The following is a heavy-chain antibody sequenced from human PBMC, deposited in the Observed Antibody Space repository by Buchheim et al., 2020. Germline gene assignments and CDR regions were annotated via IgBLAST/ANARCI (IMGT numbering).Heavy chain of an antibody. J-gene: IGHJ6*02. CDR1: GFTFSSYG. CDR3: AKDQSSDFWSGYYTFYYYGMDV. CDR2: IWYDGSNK. V-gene: IGHV3-33*06. Sequence: QVQLVESGGGVVQPGRSLRLSCAASGFTFSSYGMHWVRQAPGKGLEWVAVIWYDGSNKYYSDSVKGRFTISRDNSKNTLYLQMNSLRAEDTAVYYCAKDQSSDFWSGYYTFYYYGMDVWGQGTT. D-gene: IGHD3-3*01.